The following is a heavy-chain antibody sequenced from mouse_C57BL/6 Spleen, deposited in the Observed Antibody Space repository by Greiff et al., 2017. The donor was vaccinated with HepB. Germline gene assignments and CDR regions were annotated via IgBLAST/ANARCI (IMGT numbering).Heavy chain of an antibody. Sequence: QVHVKQPGAELVKPGASVKMSCKASGYTFTSYWITWVKQRPGQGLEWIGDIYPGSGSTNYNEKFKSKATLTVDTSSSTAYMQLSSLTSEDSAVYYCACNYGYWGQGTTLTVSS. CDR3: ACNYGY. J-gene: IGHJ2*01. CDR2: IYPGSGST. CDR1: GYTFTSYW. V-gene: IGHV1-55*01. D-gene: IGHD2-1*01.